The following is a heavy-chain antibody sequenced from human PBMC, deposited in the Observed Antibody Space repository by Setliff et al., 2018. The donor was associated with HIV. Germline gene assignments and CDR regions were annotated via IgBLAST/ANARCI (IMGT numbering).Heavy chain of an antibody. CDR3: AITLVGVTTEMY. Sequence: LSLTCGLNGLPFGNYYWNWIRQSPGKGLEWIVEVNHNGNINYNPSLQSRVTVSVDTSKPHYSLKMNSVTAADTAVYYCAITLVGVTTEMYWGQGTLVTVSS. D-gene: IGHD2-21*02. V-gene: IGHV4-34*01. J-gene: IGHJ4*02. CDR2: VNHNGNI. CDR1: GLPFGNYY.